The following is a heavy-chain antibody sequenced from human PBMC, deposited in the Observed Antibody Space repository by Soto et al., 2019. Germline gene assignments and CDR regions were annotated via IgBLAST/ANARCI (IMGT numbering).Heavy chain of an antibody. CDR3: ATFPPRYCSSTSCYYYYYYGMDV. CDR1: GGSFSGYY. V-gene: IGHV4-34*01. CDR2: INHSGST. J-gene: IGHJ6*02. D-gene: IGHD2-2*01. Sequence: SETLSLTCAVYGGSFSGYYWSWIRQPPGKGLEWIGEINHSGSTNYNPSLKSRVTISVDTSKNQFSLKLSYVTAADTAVYYCATFPPRYCSSTSCYYYYYYGMDVWGQGTTVTVSS.